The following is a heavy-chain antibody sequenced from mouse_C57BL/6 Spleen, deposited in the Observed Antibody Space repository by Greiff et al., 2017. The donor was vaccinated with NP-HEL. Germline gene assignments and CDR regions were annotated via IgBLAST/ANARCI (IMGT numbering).Heavy chain of an antibody. J-gene: IGHJ2*01. CDR1: GFSFNTYA. V-gene: IGHV10-1*01. CDR3: VRHGLGHLDY. CDR2: IRSKSNNYAT. D-gene: IGHD3-3*01. Sequence: EVQLVESGGGLVQPKGSLKLSCAASGFSFNTYAMNWVRQAPGKGLEWVARIRSKSNNYATYYADSVKDRFTISRDDSESMLYLQMNNLKTEDTAMYYCVRHGLGHLDYWGQGTTLTVSS.